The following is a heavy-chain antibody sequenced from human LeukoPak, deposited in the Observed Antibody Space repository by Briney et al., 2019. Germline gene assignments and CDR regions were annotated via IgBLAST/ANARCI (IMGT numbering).Heavy chain of an antibody. Sequence: GGSLRLSCVASGFTFSSYWMHWVRQAPGKGLVWVSRINSDGSSTSYADSVKGRFTISRDNAKNSLYLQMNSLRAEDTAVYYCARDLYRIVVVPHYFDYWGQGTLVTVSS. CDR3: ARDLYRIVVVPHYFDY. V-gene: IGHV3-74*01. D-gene: IGHD3-22*01. CDR2: INSDGSST. J-gene: IGHJ4*02. CDR1: GFTFSSYW.